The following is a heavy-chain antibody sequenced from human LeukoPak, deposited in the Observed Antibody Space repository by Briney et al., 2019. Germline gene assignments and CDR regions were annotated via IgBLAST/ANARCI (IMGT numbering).Heavy chain of an antibody. CDR3: ARWFGSGSYYGY. Sequence: GGSLRLSSAASGFTFSTYGMHWVRQAPGKGLEWVAVISSDADREFYGDSVKGRFTISRDNAKNSLYLQMSSLRAEDTAVYYCARWFGSGSYYGYWGQGTLVTVSS. CDR1: GFTFSTYG. CDR2: ISSDADRE. J-gene: IGHJ4*02. V-gene: IGHV3-30*03. D-gene: IGHD3-10*01.